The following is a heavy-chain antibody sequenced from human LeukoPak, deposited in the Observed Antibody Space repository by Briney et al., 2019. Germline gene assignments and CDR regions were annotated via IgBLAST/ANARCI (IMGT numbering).Heavy chain of an antibody. J-gene: IGHJ3*02. V-gene: IGHV5-51*01. Sequence: GESLKISCKGSGYSFTSYWIGWVRQMPGKGLEWMGIIYPGDSDTRYSPSFQGQVTISADKSISTAYLQWSSLKASDTAMYYCARGAYCGGDCYLPGDAFDIWGQGTMVTVSS. CDR3: ARGAYCGGDCYLPGDAFDI. D-gene: IGHD2-21*02. CDR2: IYPGDSDT. CDR1: GYSFTSYW.